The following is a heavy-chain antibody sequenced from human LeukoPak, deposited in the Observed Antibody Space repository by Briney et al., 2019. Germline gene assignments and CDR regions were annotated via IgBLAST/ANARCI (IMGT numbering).Heavy chain of an antibody. D-gene: IGHD3-10*01. CDR1: GFTFSNYW. Sequence: GGSLRLSCAASGFTFSNYWMTWVRQAPGKGLEWVANIKGDGGAENYVDSVKGRFTVSRDDAKNSLYLQMNSLRAEDTAVYYCARGGLTFDYWGQGTLVTVSS. J-gene: IGHJ4*02. CDR3: ARGGLTFDY. CDR2: IKGDGGAE. V-gene: IGHV3-7*04.